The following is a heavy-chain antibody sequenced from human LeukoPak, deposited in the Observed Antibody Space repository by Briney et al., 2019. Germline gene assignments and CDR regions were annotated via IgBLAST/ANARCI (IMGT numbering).Heavy chain of an antibody. CDR2: INPNSGGT. Sequence: ASVKVSCKASGYTFTGYYMHWVRQAPGQGLEWMGWINPNSGGTNYAQKFQGRVTMTRDTSISTAYMELSRLRSDDTAVYYCARAYTGCSGGSCCSSEFDPWGQGTLVTVSS. V-gene: IGHV1-2*02. CDR3: ARAYTGCSGGSCCSSEFDP. CDR1: GYTFTGYY. J-gene: IGHJ5*02. D-gene: IGHD2-15*01.